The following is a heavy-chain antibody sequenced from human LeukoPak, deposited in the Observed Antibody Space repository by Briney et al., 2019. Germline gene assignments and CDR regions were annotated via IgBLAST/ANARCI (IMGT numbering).Heavy chain of an antibody. CDR2: IYYSGTT. D-gene: IGHD6-13*01. CDR1: GGSISSSGYY. V-gene: IGHV4-39*01. J-gene: IGHJ4*02. CDR3: ARGMAAAGGTIGFDY. Sequence: SETLSLTCTVSGGSISSSGYYWGWIRQPPGKGLEWIGSIYYSGTTYYKSSLKSRVTISVDTSKNQFSLKLSSVTAADTAVYYCARGMAAAGGTIGFDYWGQGTLVTVSS.